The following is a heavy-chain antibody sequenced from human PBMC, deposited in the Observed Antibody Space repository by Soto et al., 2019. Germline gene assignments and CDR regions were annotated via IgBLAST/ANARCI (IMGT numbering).Heavy chain of an antibody. V-gene: IGHV1-69*01. D-gene: IGHD3-22*01. J-gene: IGHJ3*02. CDR2: IIPIFGTA. CDR1: GGTFSSYA. Sequence: QVQLVQSGAEVKKPGSSVKVSCKASGGTFSSYAISWVRQAPGQGLEWMGGIIPIFGTANYAQKFQGRVTITADESTSTGYMELSSLRSEDTAVYYCASDSYHYYDSSGYSSRMGAFDIWGQGTMVTVSS. CDR3: ASDSYHYYDSSGYSSRMGAFDI.